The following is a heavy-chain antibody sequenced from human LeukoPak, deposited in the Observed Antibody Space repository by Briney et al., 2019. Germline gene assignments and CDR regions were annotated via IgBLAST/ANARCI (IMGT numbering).Heavy chain of an antibody. CDR1: GFTFDDYD. J-gene: IGHJ4*02. Sequence: GGSLRLSCAASGFTFDDYDMSWVRQAPGKGLEWVSGINWHGGSIGYADSVRGRLTISRDNAKNSLYLQMNSLRAEDTAVYYCARVGGYSGYDSQLYYFDYWGQGTLVTVSS. CDR3: ARVGGYSGYDSQLYYFDY. D-gene: IGHD5-12*01. V-gene: IGHV3-20*04. CDR2: INWHGGSI.